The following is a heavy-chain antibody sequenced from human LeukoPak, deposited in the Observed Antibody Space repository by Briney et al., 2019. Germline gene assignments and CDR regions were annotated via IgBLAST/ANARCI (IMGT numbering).Heavy chain of an antibody. J-gene: IGHJ4*02. D-gene: IGHD6-19*01. CDR2: IKTDGSST. V-gene: IGHV3-74*01. CDR1: GFTLSSQW. CDR3: HPLAYISD. Sequence: GGSLRLFCAASGFTLSSQWMHWVRQAPGKGLVWVSLIKTDGSSTNYADSVKGRFTVSRDDAKNTLYLQMSSLRAEDTAMYYCHPLAYISDWGQGTLVTVSS.